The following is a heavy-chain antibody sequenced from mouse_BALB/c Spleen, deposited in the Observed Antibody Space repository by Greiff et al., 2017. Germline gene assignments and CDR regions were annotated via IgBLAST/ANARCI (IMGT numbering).Heavy chain of an antibody. Sequence: VQLQQSGAELMKPGASVKISCKATGYTFSSYWIEWVKQRPGHGLEWIGEILPGSGSTNYNEKFKGKATFTADTSSNTAYMQLSSLTSEDSAVYYCARSDGYYHYFDYWGQGTTLTVSS. V-gene: IGHV1-9*01. CDR2: ILPGSGST. J-gene: IGHJ2*01. D-gene: IGHD2-3*01. CDR1: GYTFSSYW. CDR3: ARSDGYYHYFDY.